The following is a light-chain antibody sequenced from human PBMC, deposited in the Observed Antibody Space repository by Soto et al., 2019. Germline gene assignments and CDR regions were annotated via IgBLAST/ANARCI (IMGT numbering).Light chain of an antibody. J-gene: IGLJ2*01. CDR2: KGT. CDR3: CSYTSKSSLI. V-gene: IGLV2-14*02. CDR1: SSDVGAYNS. Sequence: QSALAQPASVSGSPGQSITISCTGTSSDVGAYNSVSWYQQHPHRAPQVIIYKGTQRPSGVSNRFSGSTSGNAASLTISALQTDDEADYFCCSYTSKSSLIFGGGTKVTVL.